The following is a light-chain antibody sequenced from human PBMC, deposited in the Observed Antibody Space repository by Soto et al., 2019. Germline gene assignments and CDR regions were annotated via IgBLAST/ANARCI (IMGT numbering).Light chain of an antibody. CDR2: VAS. J-gene: IGKJ1*01. V-gene: IGKV3-15*01. Sequence: EIVMTQSPATLSVSPGERATLSCRASQSVSSNLAWYQQKPGQAPRLLVYVASTRATGVPARFSGSGSGTEFTLTISSLQSEDFAVYYCQQYNTWPRTLGQGTKVDIK. CDR1: QSVSSN. CDR3: QQYNTWPRT.